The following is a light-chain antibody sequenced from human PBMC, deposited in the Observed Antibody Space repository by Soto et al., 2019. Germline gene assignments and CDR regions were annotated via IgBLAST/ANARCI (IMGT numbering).Light chain of an antibody. Sequence: EIVLTQSPGTLSLSPGERATLSCRASQSVSSRDLAWYQQKPGQAPRLLIYATSSRAAGIPDRFSGSGSGTDFTLTISRLEPEAFAVYYCQQYDNSPGYTFGQGTKLEIK. CDR1: QSVSSRD. CDR3: QQYDNSPGYT. J-gene: IGKJ2*01. CDR2: ATS. V-gene: IGKV3-20*01.